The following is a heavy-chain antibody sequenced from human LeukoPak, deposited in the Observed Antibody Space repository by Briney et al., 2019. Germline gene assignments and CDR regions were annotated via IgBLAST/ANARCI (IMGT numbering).Heavy chain of an antibody. J-gene: IGHJ4*01. CDR3: ARAVDYPTYSFDF. CDR2: INPSCGST. CDR1: GYIYTSYQ. D-gene: IGHD4/OR15-4a*01. Sequence: GASVRVFCKSSGYIYTSYQIHWVRQAPAQGLEWMGIINPSCGSTIYAQKFQGRLTLTSDTSTRTVYMELSNVRSEDTAVYYCARAVDYPTYSFDFWGHGRLVSVST. V-gene: IGHV1-46*01.